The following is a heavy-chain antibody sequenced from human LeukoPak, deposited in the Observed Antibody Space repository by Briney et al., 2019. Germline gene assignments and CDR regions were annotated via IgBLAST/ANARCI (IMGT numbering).Heavy chain of an antibody. D-gene: IGHD3-22*01. J-gene: IGHJ4*02. CDR2: ISGSGGST. V-gene: IGHV3-23*01. CDR1: GFTFSSYA. Sequence: GGSLRLSCAASGFTFSSYAMSWVRQAPGKGLEWVSAISGSGGSTYYADSVKGRFTISRDNSKNTLYLQMNSLRAEDTAVYYCAKGESYDSSGYYYVYWGQGTLVTVSS. CDR3: AKGESYDSSGYYYVY.